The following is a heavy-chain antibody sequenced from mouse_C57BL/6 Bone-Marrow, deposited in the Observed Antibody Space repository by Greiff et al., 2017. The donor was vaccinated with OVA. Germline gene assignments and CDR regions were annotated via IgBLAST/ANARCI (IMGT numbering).Heavy chain of an antibody. CDR2: ISSGSSTI. V-gene: IGHV5-17*01. CDR3: ARYSNYVPWFAY. J-gene: IGHJ3*01. Sequence: EVKLEESGGGLVKPGGSLKLSCAASGFTFSDYGMHWVRQAPEKGLEWVAYISSGSSTIYYADTVKGRFTISRDNAKNTLFLQMTSLRSEDTAMYYCARYSNYVPWFAYWGQGTLVTVSA. D-gene: IGHD2-5*01. CDR1: GFTFSDYG.